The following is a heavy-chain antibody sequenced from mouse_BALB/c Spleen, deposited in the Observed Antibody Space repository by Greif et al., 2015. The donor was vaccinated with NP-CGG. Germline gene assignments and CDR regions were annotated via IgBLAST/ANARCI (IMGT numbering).Heavy chain of an antibody. CDR3: ARGGGNSYYAMDY. CDR2: IWAGGST. D-gene: IGHD2-1*01. V-gene: IGHV2-9*02. Sequence: VQRVESGPGLVAPSQSLSITCTVSGFSLTSYGVHWVRPPPGKGLEWLGVIWAGGSTNYNSALMSRLSISKDNSKSQVFLKMNSLQTDDTAMYYCARGGGNSYYAMDYWGQGTSVTVSS. J-gene: IGHJ4*01. CDR1: GFSLTSYG.